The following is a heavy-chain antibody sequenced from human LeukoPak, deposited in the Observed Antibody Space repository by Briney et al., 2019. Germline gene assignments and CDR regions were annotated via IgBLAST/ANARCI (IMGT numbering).Heavy chain of an antibody. Sequence: SVKVSCKASGGTFSSYAISWVRQAPGQGLEWMGRIIPIFGTANYAQKFQGRVTITTDESTSTAYMELSSLRSEDTAVYYCACVAAGTTHRVYWGQGTLVTVSS. D-gene: IGHD6-13*01. CDR2: IIPIFGTA. J-gene: IGHJ4*02. V-gene: IGHV1-69*05. CDR3: ACVAAGTTHRVY. CDR1: GGTFSSYA.